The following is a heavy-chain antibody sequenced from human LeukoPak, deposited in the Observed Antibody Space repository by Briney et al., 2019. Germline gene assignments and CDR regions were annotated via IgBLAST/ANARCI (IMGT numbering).Heavy chain of an antibody. V-gene: IGHV3-23*01. CDR1: GFTFSSYG. CDR3: ARVSWFPGTSYYYMDV. D-gene: IGHD1-1*01. CDR2: ISSSGGST. Sequence: PGGSLRLSCAASGFTFSSYGMSWVRQAPGRGLEWVSGISSSGGSTPHADSVKGRFTISRDNSKNMLYLQMNSLRAEDTAVYYCARVSWFPGTSYYYMDVWGKGTTVTVSS. J-gene: IGHJ6*03.